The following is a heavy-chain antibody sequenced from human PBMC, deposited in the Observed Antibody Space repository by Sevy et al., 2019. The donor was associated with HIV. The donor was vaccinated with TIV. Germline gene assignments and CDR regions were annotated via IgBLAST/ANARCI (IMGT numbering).Heavy chain of an antibody. J-gene: IGHJ6*03. D-gene: IGHD3-22*01. CDR1: GFSFDSYG. V-gene: IGHV3-23*01. CDR2: ISGSGTRT. CDR3: AKGGGGHYDPDEIGYYFYYYNMDV. Sequence: GGSLRLSCAVSGFSFDSYGMTWVRQAPGKGLEWVSGISGSGTRTYYADSVKGRFIISRDNSKNTLYLQMNSFRSEDKGIYYCAKGGGGHYDPDEIGYYFYYYNMDVWGKGTTVTVSS.